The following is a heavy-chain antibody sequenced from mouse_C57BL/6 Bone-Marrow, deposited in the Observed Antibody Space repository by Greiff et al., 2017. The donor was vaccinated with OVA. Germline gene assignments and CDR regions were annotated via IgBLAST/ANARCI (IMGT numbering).Heavy chain of an antibody. CDR2: IWSDGRT. V-gene: IGHV2-6-1*01. D-gene: IGHD2-14*01. CDR3: ARQGEEDYRHAMDY. Sequence: VKLMESGPGLVAPSQSLSITCTVSGFSLTSYGVHWVRQSPGKGLEWLGVIWSDGRTTYNSALKSRLSISKDNSKSQVFLKMNSLQTDDTAMYYCARQGEEDYRHAMDYWGQGTSVTVSS. J-gene: IGHJ4*01. CDR1: GFSLTSYG.